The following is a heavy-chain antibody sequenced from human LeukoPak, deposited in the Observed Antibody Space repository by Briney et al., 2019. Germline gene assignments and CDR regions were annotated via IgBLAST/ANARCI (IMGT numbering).Heavy chain of an antibody. V-gene: IGHV1-18*01. Sequence: ASVKVSCKASGYTFTSYGISWVRQAPGQGLEWMGWISAYNDNTNYAQKLQGRVTMTTDTSTSTAYMELRSLRSDDTAVYYCARTYSSSWYGHYYMDVWGKGTTVTVSS. CDR3: ARTYSSSWYGHYYMDV. CDR1: GYTFTSYG. J-gene: IGHJ6*03. CDR2: ISAYNDNT. D-gene: IGHD6-13*01.